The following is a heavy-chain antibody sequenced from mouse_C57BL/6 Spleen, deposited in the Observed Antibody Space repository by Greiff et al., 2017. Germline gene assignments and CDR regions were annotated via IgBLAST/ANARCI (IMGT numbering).Heavy chain of an antibody. CDR2: IDPSDSGT. CDR3: ARRLPNYYGSSYGYFDV. CDR1: GYTFTSYW. J-gene: IGHJ1*03. D-gene: IGHD1-1*01. Sequence: VQLQQPGAELVRPGSSVKLSCKASGYTFTSYWMHWVKQRPIQGLEWIGNIDPSDSGTHYNQKFKDKATLTVDKSSSTAYMQLSSLTSEDSAVYYCARRLPNYYGSSYGYFDVWGTGTTVTVSS. V-gene: IGHV1-52*01.